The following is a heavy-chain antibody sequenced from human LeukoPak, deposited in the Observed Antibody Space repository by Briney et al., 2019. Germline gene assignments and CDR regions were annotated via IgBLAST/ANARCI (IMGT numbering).Heavy chain of an antibody. Sequence: ASVKVSCKASGYTFTGYYMHWVRQAPGQGLEWMGWINPNSGGTNYAQKFQGWVTMTRDTSISTAYMELSRLRSDDTAVYYCAREVTAAAGTGAYYYYGMDVWGQGTTVTVSS. D-gene: IGHD6-13*01. CDR1: GYTFTGYY. J-gene: IGHJ6*02. V-gene: IGHV1-2*04. CDR3: AREVTAAAGTGAYYYYGMDV. CDR2: INPNSGGT.